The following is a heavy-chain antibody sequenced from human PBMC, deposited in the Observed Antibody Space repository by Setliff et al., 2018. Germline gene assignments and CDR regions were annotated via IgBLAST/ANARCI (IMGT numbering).Heavy chain of an antibody. CDR3: ARGPRYSGSYYVNY. CDR1: GGSFSGYY. CDR2: INHSGSS. Sequence: SETLSLTCAVYGGSFSGYYWTWIRQPPGKGLEWIGEINHSGSSIYNPSLKSRVTISVDTSKNQFSLNLSSVAAADTAVYYCARGPRYSGSYYVNYWGQGTLVTVSS. J-gene: IGHJ4*02. V-gene: IGHV4-34*01. D-gene: IGHD1-26*01.